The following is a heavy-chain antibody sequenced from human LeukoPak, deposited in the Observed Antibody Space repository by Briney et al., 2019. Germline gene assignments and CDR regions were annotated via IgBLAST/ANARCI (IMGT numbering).Heavy chain of an antibody. CDR3: AKDRCSNGVGCYYYYMDV. Sequence: GGSLRLSCAASGFTFTTYWMSWVRQPPGKGLEWVANIKQDGTEKYYVDSVKGRFTISRDNAKNSLYLQMNSLRAEDTAVYYCAKDRCSNGVGCYYYYMDVWGKGATVTISS. CDR2: IKQDGTEK. V-gene: IGHV3-7*01. CDR1: GFTFTTYW. J-gene: IGHJ6*03. D-gene: IGHD2-8*01.